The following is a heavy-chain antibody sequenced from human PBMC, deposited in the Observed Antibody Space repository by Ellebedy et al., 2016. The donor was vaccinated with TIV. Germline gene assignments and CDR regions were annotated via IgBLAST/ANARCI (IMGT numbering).Heavy chain of an antibody. CDR1: GYSFTSYD. D-gene: IGHD6-19*01. Sequence: ASVKVSCXASGYSFTSYDINWARQATGQGLEWMGWMNPNSGNKGYTQKFQGRVTMTSDTSISTAYMELSSLTSEDTAVYYCVRMGAVAGDYWGQGTLVTVSS. CDR2: MNPNSGNK. CDR3: VRMGAVAGDY. J-gene: IGHJ4*02. V-gene: IGHV1-8*01.